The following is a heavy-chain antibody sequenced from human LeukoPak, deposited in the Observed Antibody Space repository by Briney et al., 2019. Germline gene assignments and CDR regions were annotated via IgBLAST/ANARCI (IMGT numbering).Heavy chain of an antibody. Sequence: ASVKVSCKASGYTFTSYDINWVRQATEQGLEWMGWMNPNSGNTGYAQKFQGRVTMTRNTSIGTAYMELSSLRSEDTAVYYCARGTRYCSSTSCRKNYYYYYGMDVWGQGTTVTVSS. V-gene: IGHV1-8*01. CDR3: ARGTRYCSSTSCRKNYYYYYGMDV. CDR1: GYTFTSYD. CDR2: MNPNSGNT. J-gene: IGHJ6*02. D-gene: IGHD2-2*01.